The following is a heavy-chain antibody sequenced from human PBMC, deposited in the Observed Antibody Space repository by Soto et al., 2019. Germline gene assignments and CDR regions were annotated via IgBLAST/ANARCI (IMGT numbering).Heavy chain of an antibody. Sequence: SETLSHTYIVSGCSISSSSYYWVWIRQPPGKGLEWIGSIYYSGSTYYNPSLKSRVTISVDTSKNQFSLKLSSVTAADTAVYYCARPGYPYYYYGMDVWGQGTTVTVSS. J-gene: IGHJ6*02. D-gene: IGHD2-15*01. V-gene: IGHV4-39*01. CDR1: GCSISSSSYY. CDR2: IYYSGST. CDR3: ARPGYPYYYYGMDV.